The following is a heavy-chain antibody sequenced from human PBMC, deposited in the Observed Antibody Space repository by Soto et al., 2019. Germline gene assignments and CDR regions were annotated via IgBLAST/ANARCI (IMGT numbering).Heavy chain of an antibody. CDR2: ISYDGTEK. D-gene: IGHD3-16*02. Sequence: QVQLVESGGGVVQPGRSLRLSCVPSGFTFSSHAMHWVRQAPGKGLEWVAVISYDGTEKYFADSVKGRFAVSRDNSKNTLYLQMNSLRAEDTAVYYCASRQLSMWGQGTVVTVSS. CDR1: GFTFSSHA. CDR3: ASRQLSM. V-gene: IGHV3-30*03. J-gene: IGHJ3*01.